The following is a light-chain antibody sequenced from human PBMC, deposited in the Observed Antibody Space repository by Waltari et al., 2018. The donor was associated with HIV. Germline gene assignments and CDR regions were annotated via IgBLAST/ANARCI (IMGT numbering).Light chain of an antibody. CDR2: GND. CDR1: SSTIGSNP. Sequence: QSVLTQPPSASGTPGQRVTISCSGSSSTIGSNPVNGYQHLPGTAPNLPIYGNDHRPSGGPDRFSASKSGTSASLAISGLQSEDEADYYCAAWDDSLNGGVFGGGTKLTVL. CDR3: AAWDDSLNGGV. J-gene: IGLJ3*02. V-gene: IGLV1-44*01.